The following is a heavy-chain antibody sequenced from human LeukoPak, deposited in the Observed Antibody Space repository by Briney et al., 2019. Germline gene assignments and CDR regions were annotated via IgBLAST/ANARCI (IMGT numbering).Heavy chain of an antibody. CDR3: ARTYAIVGTTAYYFYYYYMDV. CDR1: GGSFSGYY. D-gene: IGHD1-26*01. V-gene: IGHV4-34*01. J-gene: IGHJ6*03. CDR2: INHSGST. Sequence: SETLSLTCAVYGGSFSGYYWSWIRQPPGKGLEWIGEINHSGSTNYNPSLKSRVTISVDTSKNQFSLKLSSVTAADTAMYYCARTYAIVGTTAYYFYYYYMDVWVKGTMVTISS.